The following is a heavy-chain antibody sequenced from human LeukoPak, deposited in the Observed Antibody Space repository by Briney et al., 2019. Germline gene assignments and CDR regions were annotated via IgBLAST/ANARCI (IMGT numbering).Heavy chain of an antibody. V-gene: IGHV4-34*01. CDR2: INRGGST. J-gene: IGHJ4*02. Sequence: PSETLSLTCAVYGGSFSGYYWSWIRQPPGKGLEWIGEINRGGSTNYNPSLKSRVTISVDTSKIQFSLRLTSVTATDTAVYYCARQYSGYDSIDYWGQGTLVTVSS. CDR3: ARQYSGYDSIDY. D-gene: IGHD5-12*01. CDR1: GGSFSGYY.